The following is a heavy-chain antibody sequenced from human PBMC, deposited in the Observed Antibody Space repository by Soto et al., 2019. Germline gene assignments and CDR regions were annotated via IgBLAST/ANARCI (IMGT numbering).Heavy chain of an antibody. V-gene: IGHV3-30*03. J-gene: IGHJ4*02. D-gene: IGHD3-10*01. CDR3: ARDVWSRASGPPDS. Sequence: GGSLRLSCAASGFTFSSYGMHWVRQAPGKGLEWVAVILYDGSKKYYADSMKGRFTISRDNAKNSLYLQMNSLRTEDTALYYCARDVWSRASGPPDSWGQGTLVTVSS. CDR2: ILYDGSKK. CDR1: GFTFSSYG.